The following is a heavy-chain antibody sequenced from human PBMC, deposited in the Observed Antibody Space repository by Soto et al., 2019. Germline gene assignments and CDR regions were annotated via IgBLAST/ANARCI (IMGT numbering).Heavy chain of an antibody. D-gene: IGHD4-17*01. V-gene: IGHV1-46*01. CDR2: INPSGGST. CDR3: AGGLRPPGPFDY. Sequence: QVQLVQSGAEVKKPGASVKVSCKASGYTFTSYYMHWVRQAPGQGLEWMGIINPSGGSTSYAQKFQGRVTMTRETSTSPAYMELSSLRSEATAVYYFAGGLRPPGPFDYWAREPWSPSPQ. CDR1: GYTFTSYY. J-gene: IGHJ4*02.